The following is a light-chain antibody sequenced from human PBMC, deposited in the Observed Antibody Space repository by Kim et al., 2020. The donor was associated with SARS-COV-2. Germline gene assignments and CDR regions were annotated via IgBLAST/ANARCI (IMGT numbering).Light chain of an antibody. CDR3: SSYTSSRTLV. J-gene: IGLJ2*01. CDR1: SSDVGGYNY. Sequence: QSALTQPASVSGSPGQSITISCTGTSSDVGGYNYVSWYQQHPGKAPKLMIYDVSKGASGVSNRFAGSKSGYTASLTISGLQAEDEAEYYCSSYTSSRTLVFGGGTQLTVL. CDR2: DVS. V-gene: IGLV2-14*01.